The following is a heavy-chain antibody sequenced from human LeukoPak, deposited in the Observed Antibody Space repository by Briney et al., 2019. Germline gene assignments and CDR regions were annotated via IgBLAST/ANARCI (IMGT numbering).Heavy chain of an antibody. Sequence: TSETLSLTCTVSGGSISSSSYYWGWIRQPPGKGLEWIGSIYYSGSTYYNPSLKSRVTISVDTSKNQFSLKLSSVTAADTAVYYCARVGDYGGPEAFDIWGQGTMVSVSS. CDR3: ARVGDYGGPEAFDI. CDR1: GGSISSSSYY. J-gene: IGHJ3*02. V-gene: IGHV4-39*01. CDR2: IYYSGST. D-gene: IGHD4/OR15-4a*01.